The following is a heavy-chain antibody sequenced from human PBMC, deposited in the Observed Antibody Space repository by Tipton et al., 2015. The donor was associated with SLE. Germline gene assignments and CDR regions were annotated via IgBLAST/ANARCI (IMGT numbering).Heavy chain of an antibody. J-gene: IGHJ5*02. D-gene: IGHD2-15*01. CDR3: ARGRDIVVVVAATQKLDWFDP. V-gene: IGHV4-34*01. Sequence: TLSLTCAVYGESFNGYYWTWIRQFPGKGLEWIGQINTGGRTNYNPSLKSRVNMSVDTPKNQVFLKLTSVTAADTAVYYCARGRDIVVVVAATQKLDWFDPWGQGTLVTVSS. CDR2: INTGGRT. CDR1: GESFNGYY.